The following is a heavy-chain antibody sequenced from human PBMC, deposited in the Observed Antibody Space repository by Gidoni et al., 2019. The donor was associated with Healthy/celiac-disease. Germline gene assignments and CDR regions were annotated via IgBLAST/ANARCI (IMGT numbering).Heavy chain of an antibody. Sequence: EVQLVESGGVVVQTGGSLRLSCAAYGFTFVDYTVHWVRQAPGKGLEWVSLISWDGGSTYYADSVKGRFTISRDNSKNSLYLQMNSLRTEDTALYYCAKDEYYYGSGSYYRRGLFDYWGQGTLVTVSS. J-gene: IGHJ4*02. CDR3: AKDEYYYGSGSYYRRGLFDY. CDR2: ISWDGGST. CDR1: GFTFVDYT. D-gene: IGHD3-10*01. V-gene: IGHV3-43*01.